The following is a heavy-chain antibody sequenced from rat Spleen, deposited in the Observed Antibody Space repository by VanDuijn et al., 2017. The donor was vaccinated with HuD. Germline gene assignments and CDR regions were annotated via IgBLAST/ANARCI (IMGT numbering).Heavy chain of an antibody. V-gene: IGHV3-1*01. CDR1: GYSITSSY. CDR2: ISYSGST. Sequence: EVQLQESGPGLVKPSQSLSLTCSVTGYSITSSYRWNWIRKFPGNKMEWIGHISYSGSTSYNPSLKSRISITLDTSKNQFFLQLNSVTTEDTATYYCARGAGYVLDAWGQGASVTVSS. D-gene: IGHD1-4*01. J-gene: IGHJ4*01. CDR3: ARGAGYVLDA.